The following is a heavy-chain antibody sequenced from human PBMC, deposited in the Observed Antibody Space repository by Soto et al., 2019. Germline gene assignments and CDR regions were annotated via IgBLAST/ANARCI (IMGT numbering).Heavy chain of an antibody. J-gene: IGHJ2*01. CDR3: ARDGSGFHWYFDV. V-gene: IGHV6-1*01. CDR1: GDSVSSVTAT. Sequence: QVQLQQSGPGLVKPSQTLSLMCDISGDSVSSVTATWSWIRQSPSRGLEWLGRTYYRSKWYNDYAMSVKGRIVITPDTSKNQVSLQLNSVTPEDTATYFCARDGSGFHWYFDVWGCGTLVTVSS. CDR2: TYYRSKWYN. D-gene: IGHD6-19*01.